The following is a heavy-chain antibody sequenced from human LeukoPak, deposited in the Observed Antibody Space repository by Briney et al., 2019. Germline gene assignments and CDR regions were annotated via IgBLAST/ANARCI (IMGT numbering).Heavy chain of an antibody. J-gene: IGHJ4*02. CDR1: GGSISSYY. V-gene: IGHV4-59*01. CDR3: ARGGGSSSWYYFDY. CDR2: IYYSGST. Sequence: SETLSLTCTVSGGSISSYYWSWTRQPPGKGLEWIGYIYYSGSTNYNPSLKSRVTISVDTSKNQFSLKLSSVTAADTAVYYCARGGGSSSWYYFDYWGQGTLVTVSS. D-gene: IGHD6-13*01.